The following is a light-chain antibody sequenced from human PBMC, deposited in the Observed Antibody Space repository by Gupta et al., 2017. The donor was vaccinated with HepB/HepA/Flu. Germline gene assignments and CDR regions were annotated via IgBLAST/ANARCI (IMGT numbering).Light chain of an antibody. J-gene: IGLJ2*01. CDR1: SSNIGSNT. Sequence: QSLLTQPHSASGTPGQRVTITCSGSSSNIGSNTVNWYQQLPGTAPKLLIYSNNQRPSGVPDRFSGSKSGTSASLAISGLQSEDEADYYCSAWDDSLNGPVVFGGGTKLTGL. V-gene: IGLV1-44*01. CDR2: SNN. CDR3: SAWDDSLNGPVV.